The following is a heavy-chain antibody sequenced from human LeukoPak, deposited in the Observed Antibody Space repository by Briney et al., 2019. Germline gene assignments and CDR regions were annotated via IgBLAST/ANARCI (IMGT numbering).Heavy chain of an antibody. CDR1: GGSISSYY. CDR3: ARTQYYDFWSGPYYFDY. D-gene: IGHD3-3*01. CDR2: IYYSGST. Sequence: PSETLSLTCTVSGGSISSYYWSWIRQPPGKGLEWIGYIYYSGSTNYNPSLKSRVTISVDTSKNQFSLKLSSVTAADTAVYYCARTQYYDFWSGPYYFDYWGQGTLVTVSS. J-gene: IGHJ4*02. V-gene: IGHV4-59*08.